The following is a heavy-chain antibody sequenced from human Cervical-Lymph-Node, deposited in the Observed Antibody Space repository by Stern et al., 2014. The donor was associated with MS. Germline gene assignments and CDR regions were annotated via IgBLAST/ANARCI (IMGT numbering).Heavy chain of an antibody. CDR2: SYHYDSEA. CDR3: ARHVQGFDY. Sequence: EVQLVESGAEVKKPGESLKISCKLSGYSFTIYYIAWVRQMPGKGLEWMGVSYHYDSEATSPPSCQGQITISDNKSIPTAYLQWSGLRASDTAMYYCARHVQGFDYWGQGTLVTVSS. CDR1: GYSFTIYY. J-gene: IGHJ4*02. V-gene: IGHV5-51*01.